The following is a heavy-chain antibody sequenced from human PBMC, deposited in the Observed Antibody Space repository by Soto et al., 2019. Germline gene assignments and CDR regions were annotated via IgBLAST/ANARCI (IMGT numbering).Heavy chain of an antibody. Sequence: VQLVESGGGVVQPGRSLRLSCAASGFTFSDYAMHWVRQAPGKGLEWVAVVSHDGRNTHYADSVKGRFTISRDSSKNTGSFEMTSLRAEDTAVYYCAKGGRQWLVTSDFNYWGQGALVTVSS. CDR2: VSHDGRNT. CDR1: GFTFSDYA. CDR3: AKGGRQWLVTSDFNY. J-gene: IGHJ4*02. V-gene: IGHV3-30*18. D-gene: IGHD6-19*01.